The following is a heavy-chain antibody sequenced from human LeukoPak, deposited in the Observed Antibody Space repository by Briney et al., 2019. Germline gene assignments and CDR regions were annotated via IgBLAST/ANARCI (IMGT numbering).Heavy chain of an antibody. CDR2: IKSKTDGGTT. CDR3: TTDPVGATSKDY. J-gene: IGHJ4*02. D-gene: IGHD1-26*01. V-gene: IGHV3-15*01. Sequence: GGSLRLSCAASGFTFSNAWMSWVRQAPGKGLEWVGRIKSKTDGGTTDYAAPVKGRFTISRDDSKNTLYLQMNSLKTEDTAVYYCTTDPVGATSKDYWGQGTLVTVSS. CDR1: GFTFSNAW.